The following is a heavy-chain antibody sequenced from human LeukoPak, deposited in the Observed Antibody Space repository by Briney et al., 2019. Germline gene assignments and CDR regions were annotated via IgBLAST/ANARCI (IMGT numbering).Heavy chain of an antibody. Sequence: GESLKISCKGSGYSFTSYWIGWVRQMPGKGLEWMGIIYPGDSDTRYSPSFQGQVTISADRSINTAYLQWRSLKASDSAMYYCARHEDPISSWYESWGQGTLVTVSS. CDR3: ARHEDPISSWYES. J-gene: IGHJ5*02. CDR2: IYPGDSDT. CDR1: GYSFTSYW. D-gene: IGHD6-13*01. V-gene: IGHV5-51*01.